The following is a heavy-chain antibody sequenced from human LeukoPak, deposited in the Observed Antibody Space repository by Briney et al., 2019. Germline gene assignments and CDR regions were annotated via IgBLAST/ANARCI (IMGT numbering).Heavy chain of an antibody. J-gene: IGHJ6*02. Sequence: SETLSLTCAVYGGSFSGYYWSWIRQPPGKGLEWIGEINHSGSTNYNPSLKSRVTISVDTSKNQFSLKLSSVTAADTAVYYCARDKWIRARYGMDVWGQGTTVTVSS. D-gene: IGHD5-18*01. CDR2: INHSGST. CDR1: GGSFSGYY. CDR3: ARDKWIRARYGMDV. V-gene: IGHV4-34*01.